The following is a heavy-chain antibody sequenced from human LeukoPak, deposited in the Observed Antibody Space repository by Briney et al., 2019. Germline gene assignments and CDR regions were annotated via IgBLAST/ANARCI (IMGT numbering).Heavy chain of an antibody. D-gene: IGHD3-3*01. V-gene: IGHV3-23*01. CDR1: GFTFSSYA. Sequence: GGSLRLSCAASGFTFSSYAMSWVRQAPGKGLEWVSAISGSGGSTYCADSVKGRFTISRDNSKNTLYLQMNSLRAEDTAVYYCAKGSFWSGQKRYFQHWGQGTLVTVSS. CDR3: AKGSFWSGQKRYFQH. J-gene: IGHJ1*01. CDR2: ISGSGGST.